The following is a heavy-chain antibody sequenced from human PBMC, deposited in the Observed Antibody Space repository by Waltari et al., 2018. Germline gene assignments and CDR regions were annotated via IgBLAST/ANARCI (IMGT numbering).Heavy chain of an antibody. CDR3: ASLAARLRYYYYYGMDV. J-gene: IGHJ6*02. Sequence: EVQLVESGGGLVQPGGSLRLSCAASGFTFSSYEMNWVRQAPGKGLEWVSYISSSGSTIYYADSVKGRFTISRDNAKNSLYLQMKSLRAEDTAVYYCASLAARLRYYYYYGMDVWGQGTTVTVSS. V-gene: IGHV3-48*03. CDR2: ISSSGSTI. D-gene: IGHD6-6*01. CDR1: GFTFSSYE.